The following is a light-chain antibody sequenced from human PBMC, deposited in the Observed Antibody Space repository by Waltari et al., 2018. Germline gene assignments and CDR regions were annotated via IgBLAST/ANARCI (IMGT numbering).Light chain of an antibody. CDR2: AAS. V-gene: IGKV1-9*01. J-gene: IGKJ4*01. Sequence: DIQLTQSPSFLSASVRDRVTITCRASQGISTHLAWYQQKPGKGPKLLIYAASTLQSDIPSRFSGSGSGTEFHLTISSLQSEDFATYYCLHLNNFPLSFGGGTK. CDR3: LHLNNFPLS. CDR1: QGISTH.